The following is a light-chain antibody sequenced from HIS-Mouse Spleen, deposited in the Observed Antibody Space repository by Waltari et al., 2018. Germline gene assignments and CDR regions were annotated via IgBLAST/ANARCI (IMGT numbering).Light chain of an antibody. CDR2: EDN. Sequence: NFMLTHPHSVSESPGKTVTISCTGSSGSIASNYVQRYQQRPGSAPTTVIYEDNQRPSGVPDRFSGSIDSSSNSASLTISGLKTEDEADYYCQSYDSSNVVFGGGTKLTVL. J-gene: IGLJ2*01. V-gene: IGLV6-57*02. CDR1: SGSIASNY. CDR3: QSYDSSNVV.